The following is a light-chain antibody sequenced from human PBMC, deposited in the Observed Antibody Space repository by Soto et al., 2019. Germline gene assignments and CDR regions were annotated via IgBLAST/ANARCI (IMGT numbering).Light chain of an antibody. J-gene: IGLJ1*01. CDR1: SSDVGGYNY. CDR2: DVS. CDR3: SSYTSSSIPYV. V-gene: IGLV2-14*01. Sequence: QSALTHPASVSGSHGQSITISCTGTSSDVGGYNYVSWYQQHPGKAPKLMIYDVSNRPSGVSNRFSGSKSGNTASLTISGLQAEDEADYYCSSYTSSSIPYVFGTGTKLTVL.